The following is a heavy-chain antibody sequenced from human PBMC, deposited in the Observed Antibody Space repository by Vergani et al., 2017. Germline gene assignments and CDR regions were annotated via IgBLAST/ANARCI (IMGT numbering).Heavy chain of an antibody. CDR1: GFTFSSYS. Sequence: EVQLVESGGGLVKPGGSLRLSCAASGFTFSSYSMNWVRQAPGKGLEWVSSISSSSSYIYYADSVKGRFTISRDNAKNSLYLQMNSLRAEDTAVYYCAKQDRYCSSTSCYRGYYGMDVWGQGTTVTVSS. D-gene: IGHD2-2*02. CDR2: ISSSSSYI. CDR3: AKQDRYCSSTSCYRGYYGMDV. J-gene: IGHJ6*02. V-gene: IGHV3-21*01.